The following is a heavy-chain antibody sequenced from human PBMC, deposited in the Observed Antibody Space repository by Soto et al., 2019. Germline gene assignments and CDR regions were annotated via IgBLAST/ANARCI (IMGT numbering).Heavy chain of an antibody. Sequence: ASVKVSCRASGYTFTSYAMHWVRQAPGQRLEWMGWINAGNGNTKYSQKFQGRVTITRDTSASTAYMELSSLRSEDTAVYYCARVSGIAAAGWIDYWGQGTLVTVSS. CDR1: GYTFTSYA. D-gene: IGHD6-13*01. J-gene: IGHJ4*02. CDR2: INAGNGNT. V-gene: IGHV1-3*01. CDR3: ARVSGIAAAGWIDY.